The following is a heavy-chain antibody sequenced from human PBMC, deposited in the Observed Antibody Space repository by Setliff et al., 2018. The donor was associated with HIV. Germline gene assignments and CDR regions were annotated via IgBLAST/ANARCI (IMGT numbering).Heavy chain of an antibody. CDR2: IYYSGST. D-gene: IGHD3-10*01. Sequence: SETLALACTVSGGSISGHYWSWMRHPQGMGLEWVGYIYYSGSTYSNPSLMSRATMSVDTSKNQFSLELRSLTVADTAVYFCAREDVSGNHAFDFWGQGKMVTVSS. CDR1: GGSISGHY. CDR3: AREDVSGNHAFDF. J-gene: IGHJ3*01. V-gene: IGHV4-59*11.